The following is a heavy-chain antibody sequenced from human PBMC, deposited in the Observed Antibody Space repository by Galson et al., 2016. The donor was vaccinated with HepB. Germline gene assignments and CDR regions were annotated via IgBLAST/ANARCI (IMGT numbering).Heavy chain of an antibody. Sequence: QSGADVTKAGESLKISCKGSEYTFPAYWIAWVRQMPGKGLEWMGIIYPADSDTRYSPSFQGPVTISADTSINTAYLKWNSLKDSDTAMYYCARRGHLTYALDVWGQGTTVTVSS. D-gene: IGHD4/OR15-4a*01. CDR1: EYTFPAYW. CDR2: IYPADSDT. CDR3: ARRGHLTYALDV. J-gene: IGHJ6*02. V-gene: IGHV5-51*01.